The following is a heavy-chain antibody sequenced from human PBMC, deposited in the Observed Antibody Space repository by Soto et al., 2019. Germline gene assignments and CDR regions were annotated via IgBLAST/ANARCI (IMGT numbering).Heavy chain of an antibody. Sequence: ASVKVSCKASGCTFSSHAMHWVRLAPGQRLEWMGWINAGNGNTKYSQKFQGRVAITRDTSASTAYMELSSLRSEDTAVYYCARDGARITDFGVVYYFDYSAQGTLVTVSS. D-gene: IGHD3-3*01. V-gene: IGHV1-3*01. CDR2: INAGNGNT. J-gene: IGHJ4*02. CDR1: GCTFSSHA. CDR3: ARDGARITDFGVVYYFDY.